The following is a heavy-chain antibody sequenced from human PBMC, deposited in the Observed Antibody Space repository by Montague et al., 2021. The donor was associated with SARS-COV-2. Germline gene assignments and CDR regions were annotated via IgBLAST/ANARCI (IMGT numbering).Heavy chain of an antibody. V-gene: IGHV4-39*01. CDR1: GDSITTTTYY. CDR2: INYSGST. CDR3: VRRGGTYYYGSGSFDP. J-gene: IGHJ5*02. D-gene: IGHD3-10*01. Sequence: SETLSLTCNVSGDSITTTTYYWVWIRQPPGKGLEWIGSINYSGSTFYNLSLKSRLSMSMDTSTNQFSLRLTSMTAADTAIYYCVRRGGTYYYGSGSFDPWGQGTLVAVSS.